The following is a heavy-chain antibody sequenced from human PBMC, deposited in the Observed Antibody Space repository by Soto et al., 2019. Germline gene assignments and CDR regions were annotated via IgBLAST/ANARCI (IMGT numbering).Heavy chain of an antibody. Sequence: SVKVSCKATAYTLATFYIHWVRQAPGQRPEWMGMINPSGGSTSYPQRFQGRVTMTRDTSTATVYMELRGLTSDDTDVYYCARDGRFDSSGYPPDYWGQGTRVTVSS. CDR2: INPSGGST. J-gene: IGHJ4*02. D-gene: IGHD3-22*01. V-gene: IGHV1-46*01. CDR1: AYTLATFY. CDR3: ARDGRFDSSGYPPDY.